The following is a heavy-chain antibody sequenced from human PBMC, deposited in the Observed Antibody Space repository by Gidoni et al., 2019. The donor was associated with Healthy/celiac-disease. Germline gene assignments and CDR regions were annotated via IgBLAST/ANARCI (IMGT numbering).Heavy chain of an antibody. Sequence: EVQLVESGGGLVKPGGSLRLSCAASGFSFSSYSMNWVRQTPGKGLEWVSSISSSSSYIYYADSVKGRFTISRDNAKNSLYLHMNSLRAEDTAVYHCARELTTVTTLDYWGQGTLVTVSS. V-gene: IGHV3-21*01. D-gene: IGHD4-17*01. J-gene: IGHJ4*02. CDR2: ISSSSSYI. CDR1: GFSFSSYS. CDR3: ARELTTVTTLDY.